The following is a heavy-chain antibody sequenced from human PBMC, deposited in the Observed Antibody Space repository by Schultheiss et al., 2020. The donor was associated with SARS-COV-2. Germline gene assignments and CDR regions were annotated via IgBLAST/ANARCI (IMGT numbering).Heavy chain of an antibody. CDR2: INPNSGGT. D-gene: IGHD6-19*01. CDR1: GGTFSSYA. V-gene: IGHV1-2*02. CDR3: ARVRSSGWYLSGEDY. J-gene: IGHJ4*02. Sequence: ASVKVSCKASGGTFSSYAISWVRQAPGQGLEWMGWINPNSGGTNYAQKFQGRVTMTRDTSISTAYMELSRLRSDDTAVYYCARVRSSGWYLSGEDYWGQGTLVTVSS.